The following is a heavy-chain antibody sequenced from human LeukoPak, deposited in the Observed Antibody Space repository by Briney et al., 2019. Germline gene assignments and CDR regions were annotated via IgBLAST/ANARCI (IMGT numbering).Heavy chain of an antibody. J-gene: IGHJ4*02. CDR1: GFTFSNAW. CDR3: TTDRSVRGPVTMVREGY. V-gene: IGHV3-15*01. D-gene: IGHD3-10*01. Sequence: GGSLRLSCAASGFTFSNAWMSWVRQAPGKGLEWVGRIKSKTDGGTTDYAAPVKGRFTISRDDSKNTLYLQMNSLKTEDTAVYYCTTDRSVRGPVTMVREGYWGQGTLVTVSS. CDR2: IKSKTDGGTT.